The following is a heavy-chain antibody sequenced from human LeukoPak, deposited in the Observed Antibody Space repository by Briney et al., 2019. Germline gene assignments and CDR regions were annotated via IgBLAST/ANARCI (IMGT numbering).Heavy chain of an antibody. V-gene: IGHV3-33*06. Sequence: QSGGSLRLSCAASGFTFSSYGMHWVRQAPGKGLEWVAVIWYDGSSKYYADSVKGRFTISRDNSKNTLYLQMNSLRAEDTAVYYCAKDLSPYYDSSGPQSSWGQGTLVTVSS. CDR3: AKDLSPYYDSSGPQSS. CDR1: GFTFSSYG. CDR2: IWYDGSSK. D-gene: IGHD3-22*01. J-gene: IGHJ5*02.